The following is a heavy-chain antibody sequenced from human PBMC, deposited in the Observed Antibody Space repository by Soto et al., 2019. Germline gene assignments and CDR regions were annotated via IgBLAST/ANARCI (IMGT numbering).Heavy chain of an antibody. CDR3: ARANIVSDY. V-gene: IGHV4-38-2*02. Sequence: CETLSLTCSVSGYSISSGYYWGWIRQPPGKGLEWIGSIYHSGSTYYNPSLKSRVTISVDTSKNQFSLKLSSVTAADTAVYYCARANIVSDYWGQGTLVTVSS. J-gene: IGHJ4*02. CDR2: IYHSGST. D-gene: IGHD2-15*01. CDR1: GYSISSGYY.